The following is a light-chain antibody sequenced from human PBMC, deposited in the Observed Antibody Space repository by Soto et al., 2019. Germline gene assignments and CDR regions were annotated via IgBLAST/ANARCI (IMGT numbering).Light chain of an antibody. CDR2: DAS. J-gene: IGKJ3*01. Sequence: EIVWTQSPATMSLSPGERATLSCRAIQSVSSYLAGYQQKPGHPPRLLIYDASNMANCNPSRFSGSGSGTDLTLTRSSLETEELSVYYCQQRSNWPLVTFGPGTRVDV. CDR3: QQRSNWPLVT. V-gene: IGKV3-11*01. CDR1: QSVSSY.